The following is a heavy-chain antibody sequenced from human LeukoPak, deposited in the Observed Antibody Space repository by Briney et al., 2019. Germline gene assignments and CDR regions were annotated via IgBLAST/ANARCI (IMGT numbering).Heavy chain of an antibody. V-gene: IGHV4-34*01. CDR2: INHSGST. D-gene: IGHD2-15*01. CDR3: ASIAPYCSGGSCPLDY. CDR1: GGSFSGYY. Sequence: SETLSLTCAVYGGSFSGYYWSWIRQPPGKGLEWIGEINHSGSTNYNPSLKSRVTISVDTSKNQFSLKLSSVTAADTAVYYCASIAPYCSGGSCPLDYWGQGTLVTVSS. J-gene: IGHJ4*02.